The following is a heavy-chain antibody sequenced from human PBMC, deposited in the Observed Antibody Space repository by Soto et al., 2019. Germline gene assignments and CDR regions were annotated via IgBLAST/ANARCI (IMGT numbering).Heavy chain of an antibody. Sequence: QVQLVESGGGVVQPGRSLRLSCAASGFTFSSYAMHWVRQAPGKGLEWVAVMSYDGSNKYYADSVKGRFTISRDNSKNTLYLQITSLRAEDTAVYYGARDKSPYSSAWHNRHFDYWGQVTLVTVSS. D-gene: IGHD6-19*01. J-gene: IGHJ4*02. CDR2: MSYDGSNK. CDR3: ARDKSPYSSAWHNRHFDY. CDR1: GFTFSSYA. V-gene: IGHV3-30-3*01.